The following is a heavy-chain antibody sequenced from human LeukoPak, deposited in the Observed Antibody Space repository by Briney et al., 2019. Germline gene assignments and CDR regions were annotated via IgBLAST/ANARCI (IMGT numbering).Heavy chain of an antibody. CDR1: GFTVSSNY. D-gene: IGHD2-15*01. CDR3: AKSGGLSNYYYYGMDV. CDR2: ISGSGGST. V-gene: IGHV3-23*01. Sequence: PGGSLRLSCAASGFTVSSNYMSWVRQAPGKGLEWVSAISGSGGSTYYADSVKGRFTISRDNPKNTLYLQMNSLRAEDTAVYYCAKSGGLSNYYYYGMDVWGQGTTVTVSS. J-gene: IGHJ6*02.